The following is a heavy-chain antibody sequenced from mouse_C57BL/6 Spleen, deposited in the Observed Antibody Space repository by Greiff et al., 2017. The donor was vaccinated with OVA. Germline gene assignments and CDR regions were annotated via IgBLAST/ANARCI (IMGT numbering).Heavy chain of an antibody. CDR2: INPRNGGT. V-gene: IGHV1-53*01. Sequence: QVQLQQPGTELVKPGASVKLSCKASGYTFTSYWMHWVKQRPGQGLEWIGNINPRNGGTNYNEKFKSKATLTVDKSSSTAYMQLSSLTSEDSAVYYCAREGALYYGNYEGYFDVWGTGTTVTVSS. D-gene: IGHD2-1*01. CDR3: AREGALYYGNYEGYFDV. CDR1: GYTFTSYW. J-gene: IGHJ1*03.